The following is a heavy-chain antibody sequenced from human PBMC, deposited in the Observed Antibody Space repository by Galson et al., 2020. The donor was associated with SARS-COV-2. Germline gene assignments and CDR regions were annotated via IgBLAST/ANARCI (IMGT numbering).Heavy chain of an antibody. J-gene: IGHJ4*02. D-gene: IGHD1-26*01. Sequence: GESLKISCAASGFTFSSYGMQWVRQAPGKGLEWVAVISYDGSNKYYADSVKGRFTISRDNSKNTLYLQMNSLRAEDTAVYYCAAPYYNFDYWGQGTLVTVSS. V-gene: IGHV3-30*03. CDR2: ISYDGSNK. CDR1: GFTFSSYG. CDR3: AAPYYNFDY.